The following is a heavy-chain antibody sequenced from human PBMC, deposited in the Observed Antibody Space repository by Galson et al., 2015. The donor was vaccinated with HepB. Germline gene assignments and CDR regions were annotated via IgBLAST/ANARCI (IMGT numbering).Heavy chain of an antibody. CDR3: ARNLFGGYGWFDP. D-gene: IGHD5-12*01. Sequence: SLRLSCAASGFTFSSYSMNWVRQAPGKGLEWVSFISSCSSYIFYADSEKGRFTISRDNAKNSLYLQMNSLRAEDTAVYYCARNLFGGYGWFDPWGQGTLVTVSS. J-gene: IGHJ5*02. CDR2: ISSCSSYI. V-gene: IGHV3-21*01. CDR1: GFTFSSYS.